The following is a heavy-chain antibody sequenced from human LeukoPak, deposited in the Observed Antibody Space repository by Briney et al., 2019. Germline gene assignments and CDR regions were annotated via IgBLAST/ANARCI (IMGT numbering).Heavy chain of an antibody. CDR1: GYTFTSYA. CDR3: ARGQGMGGYYYYMDV. Sequence: ASVKVSCKASGYTFTSYAMNWVRQAPGQGLEWMGWINPNSGGTNYAQKFQGRVTMTRDTSISTAYMELSRLRSDDTAVYYCARGQGMGGYYYYMDVWGKGTTVTISS. D-gene: IGHD1-26*01. V-gene: IGHV1-2*02. J-gene: IGHJ6*03. CDR2: INPNSGGT.